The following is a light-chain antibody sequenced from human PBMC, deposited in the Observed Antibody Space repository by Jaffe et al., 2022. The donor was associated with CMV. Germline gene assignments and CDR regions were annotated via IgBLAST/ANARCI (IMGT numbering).Light chain of an antibody. Sequence: QSMLTQPPSVSGTPGQRVTISCSGSRSNIGSNTVNWYRQLPGTAPKLLIYSNNQWPSGVPDRISGSKSGTSASLAISGLQSEDEADYYCETWDDSLNGRVFGGGTKLTVL. CDR2: SNN. CDR1: RSNIGSNT. CDR3: ETWDDSLNGRV. J-gene: IGLJ3*02. V-gene: IGLV1-44*01.